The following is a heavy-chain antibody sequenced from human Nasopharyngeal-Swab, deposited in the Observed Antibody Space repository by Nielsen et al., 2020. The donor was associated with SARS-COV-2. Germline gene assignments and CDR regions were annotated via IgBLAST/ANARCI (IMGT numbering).Heavy chain of an antibody. D-gene: IGHD2-2*01. V-gene: IGHV4-4*02. CDR1: GGSISSSYW. Sequence: SETLSLTCAVSGGSISSSYWWSWDRQPPGKGLEWIGEISHNGNANYHPSLKSRVTISLDESRNQFSLNLNSVTAADTAVYYCARSRRGAFDYWGQGTLVTVSS. J-gene: IGHJ4*02. CDR3: ARSRRGAFDY. CDR2: ISHNGNA.